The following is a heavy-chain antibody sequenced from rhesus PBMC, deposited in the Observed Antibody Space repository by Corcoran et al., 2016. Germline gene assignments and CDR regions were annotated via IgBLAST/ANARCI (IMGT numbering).Heavy chain of an antibody. Sequence: QVQLQESGPGLVKPSETLSLTSAVSGGSVSSSNWWSWIRKPPGKGLEWIGYISGSSGSTNYNPSRKSRVTISTETSKNQFSLKLSSVTAADTAVYYCARARYNWNYYFDYWGQGVLVTVSS. CDR1: GGSVSSSNW. J-gene: IGHJ4*01. D-gene: IGHD1-26*01. CDR2: ISGSSGST. V-gene: IGHV4-65*01. CDR3: ARARYNWNYYFDY.